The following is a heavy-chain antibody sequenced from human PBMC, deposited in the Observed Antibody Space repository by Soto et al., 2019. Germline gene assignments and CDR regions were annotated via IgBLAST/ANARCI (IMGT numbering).Heavy chain of an antibody. J-gene: IGHJ5*02. Sequence: SETLSLTCTVSGGSISSYYWSWIRQPPGKGLEWIGYIYYSGSTNYNPSLKSRVTISVDTSKNQFSLKLSSVTAADTAVYYCARQYSGYDFWLDPWGQGTLVTVSS. CDR1: GGSISSYY. CDR3: ARQYSGYDFWLDP. V-gene: IGHV4-59*08. CDR2: IYYSGST. D-gene: IGHD5-12*01.